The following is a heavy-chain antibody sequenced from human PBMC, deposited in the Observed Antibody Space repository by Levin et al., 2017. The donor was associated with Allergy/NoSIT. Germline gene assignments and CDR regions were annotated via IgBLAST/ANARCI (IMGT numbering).Heavy chain of an antibody. CDR3: TPGAPRRNNYGWSGTLDP. Sequence: GESLKISCTASGFSFRSSWMNWVRQAPGKGLEWVGRIKSETYGRTTDYAAPVKGRFTISRDDSENTLYLQLRSLKTEDTAGYYFTPGAPRRNNYGWSGTLDPWGQGTLVTVSS. J-gene: IGHJ5*02. CDR2: IKSETYGRTT. D-gene: IGHD5-18*01. V-gene: IGHV3-15*07. CDR1: GFSFRSSW.